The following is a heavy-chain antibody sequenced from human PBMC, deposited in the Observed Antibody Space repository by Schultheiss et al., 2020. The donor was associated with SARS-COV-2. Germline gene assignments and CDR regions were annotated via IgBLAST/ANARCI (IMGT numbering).Heavy chain of an antibody. V-gene: IGHV3-7*01. CDR2: IKQDGSEK. Sequence: GGSLRLSCAASGFTFSNSWMHWVCQAPEKGLEWVADIKQDGSEKYYVDSVKGRFTISRENAKNSLYLQMNSLRAGDTAVYYCTRGCTNGVCYDYWGQGTLVTVSS. CDR1: GFTFSNSW. CDR3: TRGCTNGVCYDY. D-gene: IGHD2-8*01. J-gene: IGHJ4*02.